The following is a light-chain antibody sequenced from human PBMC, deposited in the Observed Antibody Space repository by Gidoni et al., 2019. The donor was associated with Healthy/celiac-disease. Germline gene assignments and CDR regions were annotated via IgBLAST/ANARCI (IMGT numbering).Light chain of an antibody. Sequence: QSALTPPASVSGSPGQSITISCTGTRSDVGSYNLVSWYQQPPGKAPKLMIYEVSKRPSGVSNRFSGSKSGNTAALTISGLQAEDEADYYCCSYAGSSTFDVVFGGGTKLXVX. J-gene: IGLJ2*01. CDR1: RSDVGSYNL. CDR2: EVS. V-gene: IGLV2-23*02. CDR3: CSYAGSSTFDVV.